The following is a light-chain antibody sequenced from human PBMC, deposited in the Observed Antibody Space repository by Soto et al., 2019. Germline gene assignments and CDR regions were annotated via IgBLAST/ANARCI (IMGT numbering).Light chain of an antibody. J-gene: IGLJ1*01. V-gene: IGLV2-23*01. Sequence: QSVLTQPASVSGSPGQSITISCTGTSGDVGSYNLVSWYQQHPGKAPKLMIYEGSKRPSGVSNRFSGSKSGNTASLTISGLQAEDEADYYCCSYAGSSTSYVXGTGTKSPS. CDR3: CSYAGSSTSYV. CDR1: SGDVGSYNL. CDR2: EGS.